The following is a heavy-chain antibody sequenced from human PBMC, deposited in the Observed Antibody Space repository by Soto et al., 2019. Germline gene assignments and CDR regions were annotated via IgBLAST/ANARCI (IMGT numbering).Heavy chain of an antibody. CDR3: ARLSTVIKSPLEY. CDR1: GFSFTSYW. Sequence: PGDSLKISCKGFGFSFTSYWIGWVRQMPGKGLEWMGIIYPGDSDTRYSPSFQGQVTISADKSIRTAYLQWNSLKASDTAMYYCARLSTVIKSPLEYWGQGILVTVSS. CDR2: IYPGDSDT. V-gene: IGHV5-51*01. J-gene: IGHJ4*02. D-gene: IGHD4-17*01.